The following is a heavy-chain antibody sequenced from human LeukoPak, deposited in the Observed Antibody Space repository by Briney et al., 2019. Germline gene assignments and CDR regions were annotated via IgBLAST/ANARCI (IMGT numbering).Heavy chain of an antibody. CDR2: IYYSGST. J-gene: IGHJ6*03. D-gene: IGHD3-3*01. CDR3: ARQIKKAIFGGVYYMDV. Sequence: SETLSLTCTVSGGSISSGDYYWSWIRQPPGKGLEWIGYIYYSGSTYYNPSLKSRVTISVDTSKNQFSLKLSSVTAADAAVYYCARQIKKAIFGGVYYMDVWGKGTTVTVSS. CDR1: GGSISSGDYY. V-gene: IGHV4-30-4*01.